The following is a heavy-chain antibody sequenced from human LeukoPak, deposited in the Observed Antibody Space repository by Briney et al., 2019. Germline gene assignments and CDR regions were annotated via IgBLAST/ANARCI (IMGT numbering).Heavy chain of an antibody. CDR1: GGSISSYY. CDR2: IYYSGST. CDR3: ARGYDFWSGYYEDV. V-gene: IGHV4-59*08. J-gene: IGHJ6*04. Sequence: PSETLSLTCTVSGGSISSYYWSWIRQPPGKGLEWIGYIYYSGSTNYNPSLKSRVTISVGTSKNQFSLKLSSVTAADTAVYYCARGYDFWSGYYEDVWGKGTTVTVSS. D-gene: IGHD3-3*01.